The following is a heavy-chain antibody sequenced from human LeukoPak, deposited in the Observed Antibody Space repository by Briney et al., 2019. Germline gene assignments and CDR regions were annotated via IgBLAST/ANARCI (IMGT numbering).Heavy chain of an antibody. Sequence: ASVKVSCKASGYTLTSYYITWVRQAPGQGLEWVGWISAYNGKTNYAQKFQGRVTMTIDTSTTTVYMDLRSLTSDDTAIYYCAKGGAMVATIDYWGQGTLVTVSS. D-gene: IGHD5-18*01. CDR3: AKGGAMVATIDY. J-gene: IGHJ4*02. CDR1: GYTLTSYY. CDR2: ISAYNGKT. V-gene: IGHV1-18*01.